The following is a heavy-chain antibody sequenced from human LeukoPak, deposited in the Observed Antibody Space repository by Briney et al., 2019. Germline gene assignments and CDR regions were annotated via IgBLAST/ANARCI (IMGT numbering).Heavy chain of an antibody. V-gene: IGHV3-21*01. D-gene: IGHD3-22*01. CDR2: ITSSSSHI. J-gene: IGHJ4*02. Sequence: PGRSLRLSCAASGFTFSSYTMNWVRQAPGKGLEWVSSITSSSSHIYYADSVKGRFTISRDNAKNSLFLQMNSLRAEDTAVYYCARLRGYYFDYWGQGTLVTVSS. CDR1: GFTFSSYT. CDR3: ARLRGYYFDY.